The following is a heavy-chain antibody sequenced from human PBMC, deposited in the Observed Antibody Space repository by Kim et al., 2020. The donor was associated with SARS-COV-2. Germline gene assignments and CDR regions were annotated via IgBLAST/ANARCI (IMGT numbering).Heavy chain of an antibody. J-gene: IGHJ6*02. D-gene: IGHD3-22*01. Sequence: GGSLRLSCAASGFTFDDYAMHWVRQAPGKGLEWVSGISWNSGSIGYADSVNGRFTISRDNAKNSLYLQMNSLRAEDTALYYCAKDTNYDSSGYKVNGMDVWGQGTTVTVSS. V-gene: IGHV3-9*01. CDR1: GFTFDDYA. CDR3: AKDTNYDSSGYKVNGMDV. CDR2: ISWNSGSI.